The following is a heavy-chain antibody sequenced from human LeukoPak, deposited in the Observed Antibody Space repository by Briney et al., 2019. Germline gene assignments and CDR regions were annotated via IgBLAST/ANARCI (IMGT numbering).Heavy chain of an antibody. CDR3: AKKTLAGKGGNHFDY. Sequence: QTGGSLRLSCAAAGFTFDNYAMSWVRQAPGKRLEWVSAISGGGSRIFYADSVRGRFTISRDNSKNTLYLQMNSLRAEDTAVYYCAKKTLAGKGGNHFDYWGQGTLVSVSS. J-gene: IGHJ4*02. CDR2: ISGGGSRI. V-gene: IGHV3-23*01. D-gene: IGHD6-19*01. CDR1: GFTFDNYA.